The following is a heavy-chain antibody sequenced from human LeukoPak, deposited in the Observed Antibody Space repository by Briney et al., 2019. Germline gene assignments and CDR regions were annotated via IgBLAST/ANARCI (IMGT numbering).Heavy chain of an antibody. V-gene: IGHV3-66*01. J-gene: IGHJ6*02. D-gene: IGHD7-27*01. CDR1: GFTVSSNY. Sequence: GGSLRLSCAASGFTVSSNYMSWVRQAPGMGLEWVSVIYSGGSTYYADSVKGRFTISRDTSKNTLYLQINSLRAEDTAVYYCARNWDSDYYYYYGMDVWGQGTTVTVSS. CDR2: IYSGGST. CDR3: ARNWDSDYYYYYGMDV.